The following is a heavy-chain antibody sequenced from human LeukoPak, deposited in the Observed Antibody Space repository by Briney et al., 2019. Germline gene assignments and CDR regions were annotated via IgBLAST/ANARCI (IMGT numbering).Heavy chain of an antibody. CDR3: ARGESLFRGGESEYFDY. J-gene: IGHJ4*02. CDR1: GGSISSSNW. D-gene: IGHD3-16*01. V-gene: IGHV4-4*02. Sequence: PSETLSLTCAVSGGSISSSNWWSWVRQPPGKGLEWIGEIYHSGSTNYNPSLKSRVTISVDKSKNQFSLKLSSVTAADTAVYYCARGESLFRGGESEYFDYWGQGTLVTVSS. CDR2: IYHSGST.